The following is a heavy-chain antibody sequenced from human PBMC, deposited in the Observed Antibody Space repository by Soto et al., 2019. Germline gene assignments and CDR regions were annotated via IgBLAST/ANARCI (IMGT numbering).Heavy chain of an antibody. CDR2: ISYDGSNK. CDR1: GFTFSGYG. Sequence: GGSLRLSCAASGFTFSGYGMHWVRQAPGKGLEWVAVISYDGSNKYYADSVKGRFTISRDNSKNTLYLQMNSLRAEDTAVYYCGKDGYRYGRFDYWGQGTLVTVSS. CDR3: GKDGYRYGRFDY. V-gene: IGHV3-30*18. D-gene: IGHD5-18*01. J-gene: IGHJ4*01.